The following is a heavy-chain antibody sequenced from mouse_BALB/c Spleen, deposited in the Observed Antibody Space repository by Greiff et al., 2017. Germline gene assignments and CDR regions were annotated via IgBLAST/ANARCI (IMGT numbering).Heavy chain of an antibody. CDR2: IDHFNGGT. D-gene: IGHD2-13*01. CDR3: ASGDYPHSMAY. CDR1: GFSFTSYY. Sequence: EVQLQESGPELMKPGASVKISCKASGFSFTSYYMHWVKQSHGKSLEWIGYIDHFNGGTSYTQKFKGKDTLTVDKSSITTYMHLSSLTSEDSAVYYYASGDYPHSMAYWGQGTLVTVSA. V-gene: IGHV1S135*01. J-gene: IGHJ3*01.